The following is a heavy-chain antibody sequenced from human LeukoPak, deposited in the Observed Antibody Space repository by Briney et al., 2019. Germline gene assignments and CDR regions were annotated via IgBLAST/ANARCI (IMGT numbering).Heavy chain of an antibody. Sequence: SETLSLTCTVSGGSISSYYWSWIRQPPGKGLEWIGYIYYSGSTNYNPSLKSRVTISVDTSKNQFSLKLSSVTAADTAVYYCARGPPPYYDFWSGYFNAFDIWGQGTMVTVSS. D-gene: IGHD3-3*01. J-gene: IGHJ3*02. CDR3: ARGPPPYYDFWSGYFNAFDI. CDR2: IYYSGST. CDR1: GGSISSYY. V-gene: IGHV4-59*01.